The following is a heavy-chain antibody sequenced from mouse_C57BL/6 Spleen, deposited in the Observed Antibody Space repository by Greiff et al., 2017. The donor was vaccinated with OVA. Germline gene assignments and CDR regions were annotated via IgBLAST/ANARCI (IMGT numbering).Heavy chain of an antibody. V-gene: IGHV5-4*01. CDR2: ISDGGSYT. Sequence: EVQRVESGGGLVKPGGSLKLSCAASGFTFSSYAMSWVRQTPEKRLEWVATISDGGSYTYYPDNVKGRFTISRDNAKNNLYLQMSHLKSEDTAMYYCARGDYDYEDYAMDYWGQGTSVTVSS. CDR1: GFTFSSYA. J-gene: IGHJ4*01. CDR3: ARGDYDYEDYAMDY. D-gene: IGHD2-4*01.